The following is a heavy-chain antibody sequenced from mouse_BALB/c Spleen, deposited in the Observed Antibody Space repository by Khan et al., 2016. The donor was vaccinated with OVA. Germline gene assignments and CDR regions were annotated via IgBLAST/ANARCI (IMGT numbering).Heavy chain of an antibody. D-gene: IGHD1-1*01. Sequence: VQLQQSGAELVKPGASVKLSCTLSGFNIKDTYMHWVKQRPEQGLEWIGRIDPANGNTKYDPKFQGQATITADTSSNTAYLQLSSLTSEDTAVYYCATYYYGRSRYFDYWGQGTTLTVSS. CDR1: GFNIKDTY. CDR3: ATYYYGRSRYFDY. CDR2: IDPANGNT. J-gene: IGHJ2*01. V-gene: IGHV14-3*02.